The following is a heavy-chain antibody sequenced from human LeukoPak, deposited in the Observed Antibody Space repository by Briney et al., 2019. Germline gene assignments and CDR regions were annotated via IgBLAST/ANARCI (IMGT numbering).Heavy chain of an antibody. D-gene: IGHD3-10*01. CDR2: ISWNSGSR. Sequence: GRSLRLSCAASGFSFDDYAMHWVRQAPGKGLEWVSGISWNSGSRGYADSVKGRFTISRDNAKNSLNLQMNSLRAEDTALYYCAKDIRPYYYGSGSYDAFDIWGQGTMVTVSS. CDR1: GFSFDDYA. CDR3: AKDIRPYYYGSGSYDAFDI. J-gene: IGHJ3*02. V-gene: IGHV3-9*01.